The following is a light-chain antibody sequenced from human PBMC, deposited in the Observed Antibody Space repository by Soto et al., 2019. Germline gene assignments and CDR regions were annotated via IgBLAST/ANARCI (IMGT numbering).Light chain of an antibody. CDR3: QQSYITPFT. CDR2: AAS. CDR1: QTISNY. Sequence: DIQMTQSPSSLSASVGDRVTITCRASQTISNYLNWYQQKPGKAPKLLIYAASSLESGVPSRFSGSGSGTDFTLTISSLQPEDFATYSCQQSYITPFTFGPGTKVHMK. V-gene: IGKV1-39*01. J-gene: IGKJ3*01.